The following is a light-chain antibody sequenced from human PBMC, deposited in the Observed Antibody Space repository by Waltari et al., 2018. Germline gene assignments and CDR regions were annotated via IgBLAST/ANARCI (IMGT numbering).Light chain of an antibody. CDR1: GSNIGSNT. CDR2: FNN. V-gene: IGLV1-44*01. CDR3: AVWDDSLNGWV. Sequence: QSVVTQPPSASGTPGQRVILSCSGRGSNIGSNTVHWFQQLPGTAPKLLIFFNNQRPSGVPDRFSGSKSGTSASLAISGLRSEDEAHYYCAVWDDSLNGWVFGGGTKLTVL. J-gene: IGLJ3*02.